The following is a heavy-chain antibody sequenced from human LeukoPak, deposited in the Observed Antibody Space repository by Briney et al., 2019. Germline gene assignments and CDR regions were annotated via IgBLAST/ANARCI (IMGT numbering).Heavy chain of an antibody. D-gene: IGHD7-27*01. CDR1: GYTFTNFG. CDR3: ARGNELGILFGVFDY. J-gene: IGHJ4*02. V-gene: IGHV1-69*05. CDR2: IIPIFGTA. Sequence: ASVKVSCRAFGYTFTNFGITWVRQAPGQGLEWMGGIIPIFGTANYAQKFQGRVTITTDESTSTAYMELSSLRSEDTAVYYCARGNELGILFGVFDYWGQGTLVTVSS.